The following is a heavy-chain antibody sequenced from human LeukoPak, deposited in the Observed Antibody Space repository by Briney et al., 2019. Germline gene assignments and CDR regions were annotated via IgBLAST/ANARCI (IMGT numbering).Heavy chain of an antibody. CDR2: VSSSSGTI. D-gene: IGHD1-26*01. CDR1: GFTFSSYS. V-gene: IGHV3-48*01. Sequence: GGSLRLSCAASGFTFSSYSRNWVRQAPGKGLEWVSYVSSSSGTIYYADPEKGRSTISRDNAKHLLFLQMDSLRAEDTAVYYCARDEAYSGPYAMTGGQGALVTVSS. CDR3: ARDEAYSGPYAMT. J-gene: IGHJ4*02.